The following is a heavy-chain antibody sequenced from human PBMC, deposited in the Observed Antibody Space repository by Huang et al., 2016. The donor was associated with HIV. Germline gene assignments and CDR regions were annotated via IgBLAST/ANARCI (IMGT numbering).Heavy chain of an antibody. CDR2: RNTDKGYT. Sequence: QVHLVQSGAEVKKPGASVKVSCKASGYTFTTYGLSWVRQAPGQGREWRGRRNTDKGYTTYAQKFQGRVTMTADTSTSTAYMEVRSLRSDDTAVYYCARDFRKGHYYDSNGKRRLLYYYYMDVWGKGTTVIVSS. J-gene: IGHJ6*03. CDR3: ARDFRKGHYYDSNGKRRLLYYYYMDV. D-gene: IGHD3-22*01. CDR1: GYTFTTYG. V-gene: IGHV1-18*01.